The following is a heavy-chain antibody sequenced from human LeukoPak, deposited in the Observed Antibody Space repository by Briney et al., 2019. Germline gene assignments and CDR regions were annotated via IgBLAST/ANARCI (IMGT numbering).Heavy chain of an antibody. D-gene: IGHD2-2*01. Sequence: GGSLRLSCAASGFTFSSYGMHWVRQAPGKGLEWVAFIRYDGSNKYYADSVKGRFTISRDNSKNTLYLQMNSLRVEDTAVYYCAKDSSSTSRWAYFDYWGQGTLVSVSS. CDR1: GFTFSSYG. CDR2: IRYDGSNK. CDR3: AKDSSSTSRWAYFDY. J-gene: IGHJ4*02. V-gene: IGHV3-30*02.